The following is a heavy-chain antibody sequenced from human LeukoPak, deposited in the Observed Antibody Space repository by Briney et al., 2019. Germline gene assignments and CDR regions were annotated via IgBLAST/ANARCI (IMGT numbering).Heavy chain of an antibody. CDR3: ARGSYYVPGAFDI. J-gene: IGHJ3*02. Sequence: GGSLRLSCAASGFTFSSYAMSWVRQAPGKGLEWVLYISSSGSTKYYADSVKGRITISRDNINNSLSLQMNSLRAEDTAVYYCARGSYYVPGAFDIWGQGTMVIVSS. D-gene: IGHD3-16*01. CDR1: GFTFSSYA. CDR2: ISSSGSTK. V-gene: IGHV3-48*04.